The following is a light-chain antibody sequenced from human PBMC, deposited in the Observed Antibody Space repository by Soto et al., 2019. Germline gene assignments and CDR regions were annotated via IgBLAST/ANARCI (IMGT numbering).Light chain of an antibody. CDR2: GAS. Sequence: EIVLTQSPGTLSLSPGERATLSCRASQSVSSSSYLAWYQQKPGQAPRLLIYGASSRATHIPDRFSGSGSATDFTLTISTMEPEDFALYYCRQNRSSPSYTFGQGTKLEIK. V-gene: IGKV3-20*01. J-gene: IGKJ2*01. CDR3: RQNRSSPSYT. CDR1: QSVSSSSY.